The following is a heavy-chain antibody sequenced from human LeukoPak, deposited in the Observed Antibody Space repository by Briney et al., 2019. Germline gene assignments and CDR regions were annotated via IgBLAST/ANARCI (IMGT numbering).Heavy chain of an antibody. CDR1: GYTFTSFG. V-gene: IGHV1-18*01. D-gene: IGHD3-22*01. J-gene: IGHJ4*01. CDR3: ARDLSSSYYYVFDY. CDR2: ISAYNGNT. Sequence: ASVKVSCKASGYTFTSFGISWVRQAPGQGLEWMGWISAYNGNTIYAQTLQGRVTTTTDTSTSTAYMELRSLRSDDTAVYYCARDLSSSYYYVFDYWGHGTLVTVSS.